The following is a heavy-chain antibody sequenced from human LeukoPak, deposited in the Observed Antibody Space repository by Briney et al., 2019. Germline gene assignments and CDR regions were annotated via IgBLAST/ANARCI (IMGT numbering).Heavy chain of an antibody. Sequence: GGSLRLSCAASGFTFSSYVMTWVRQAPGKGLEWVSVISGSGGSTYYADSVKGRFTISRDNSKNTLYLQMNSLRAEDTAVYYCARDPYYGSGKYYHGMDLWGQGTTVTVSS. CDR3: ARDPYYGSGKYYHGMDL. CDR1: GFTFSSYV. CDR2: ISGSGGST. J-gene: IGHJ6*02. D-gene: IGHD3-10*01. V-gene: IGHV3-23*01.